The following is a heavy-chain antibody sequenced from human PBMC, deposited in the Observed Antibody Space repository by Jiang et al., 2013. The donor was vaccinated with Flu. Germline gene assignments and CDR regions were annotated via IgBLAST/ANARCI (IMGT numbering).Heavy chain of an antibody. D-gene: IGHD3-22*01. CDR3: ARVDPYYYDSSGSPGYFDY. Sequence: GLVKPSQTLSLTCTVSGGSISSGGYYWSWIRQHPGKGLEWIGYIYYSGSTYYNPSLKSRVTISVDTSKNQFSLKLSSVTAADTAVYYCARVDPYYYDSSGSPGYFDYWGQGTLVTVSS. CDR2: IYYSGST. CDR1: GGSISSGGYY. J-gene: IGHJ4*02. V-gene: IGHV4-31*03.